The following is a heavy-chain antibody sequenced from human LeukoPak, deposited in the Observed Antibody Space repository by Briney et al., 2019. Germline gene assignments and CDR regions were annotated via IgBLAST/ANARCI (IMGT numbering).Heavy chain of an antibody. CDR3: AKDMAPQLGIAVGYDY. CDR2: ICWNSGSI. CDR1: GFTFDDYA. D-gene: IGHD6-19*01. Sequence: GGSLRLSCAASGFTFDDYAMHWVRQAPGKGLEWVSGICWNSGSIGYADSVKGRFTISRDNAKNSLYLQMNSLRAEDMALYYCAKDMAPQLGIAVGYDYWGQGTLVTVSS. J-gene: IGHJ4*02. V-gene: IGHV3-9*03.